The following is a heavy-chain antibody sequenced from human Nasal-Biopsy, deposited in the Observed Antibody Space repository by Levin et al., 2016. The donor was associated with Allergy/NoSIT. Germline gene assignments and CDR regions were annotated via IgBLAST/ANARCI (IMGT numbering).Heavy chain of an antibody. CDR3: ARVSFDSYDLANYYSDH. CDR2: SNPSGGRT. Sequence: ASVKVSCKASGYTFTSYYINWVRQAPGQGLEWMGISNPSGGRTTYAQKFQGRVTMTRDTSTTTVYMELSSLRSEDTAVYYCARVSFDSYDLANYYSDHWGQGTLVTVSS. V-gene: IGHV1-46*01. J-gene: IGHJ4*02. CDR1: GYTFTSYY. D-gene: IGHD3-9*01.